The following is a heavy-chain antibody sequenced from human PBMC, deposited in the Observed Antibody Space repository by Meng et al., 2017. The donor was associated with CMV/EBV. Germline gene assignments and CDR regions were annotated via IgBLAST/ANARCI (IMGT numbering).Heavy chain of an antibody. CDR2: IKDTGTT. CDR3: ARGAPGY. Sequence: SDTLSLTCAVYGGSFSGYSWTWIRQSPAKGLEWIGNIKDTGTTNYNPSLKSRVSILVDTSKNQFSLKLKSVTGADTAIYYCARGAPGYWGQGTLVTVSS. CDR1: GGSFSGYS. J-gene: IGHJ4*02. V-gene: IGHV4-34*01.